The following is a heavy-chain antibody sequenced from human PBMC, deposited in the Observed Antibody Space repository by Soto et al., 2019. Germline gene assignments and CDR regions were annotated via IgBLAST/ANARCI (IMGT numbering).Heavy chain of an antibody. CDR2: IIPIFGTA. D-gene: IGHD3-3*01. CDR3: AREGAGWLLYQH. V-gene: IGHV1-69*13. J-gene: IGHJ1*01. CDR1: GGTFSSYA. Sequence: RASVKVSCKASGGTFSSYAISWVRQAPGQGLEWMGGIIPIFGTANYAQKFQGRVTITADESTSTAYMELSSLRSEDTAVYYCAREGAGWLLYQHWGQGTLVTVSS.